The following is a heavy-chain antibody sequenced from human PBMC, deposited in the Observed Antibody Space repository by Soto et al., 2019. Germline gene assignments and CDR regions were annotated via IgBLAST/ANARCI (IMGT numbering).Heavy chain of an antibody. Sequence: QVQLVQSGAEVKKPGASVKVSCKTSGYIFTAYSMHWVRQAPGQGLEWMGDVNPSGGSAHYAQSFEGRVTLTRDTSTSTFYMELSSLRSEDTAVYYCAREENCRGGTCYSEYFHHWGQGTLVTDSS. D-gene: IGHD2-15*01. V-gene: IGHV1-46*01. CDR2: VNPSGGSA. CDR1: GYIFTAYS. J-gene: IGHJ1*01. CDR3: AREENCRGGTCYSEYFHH.